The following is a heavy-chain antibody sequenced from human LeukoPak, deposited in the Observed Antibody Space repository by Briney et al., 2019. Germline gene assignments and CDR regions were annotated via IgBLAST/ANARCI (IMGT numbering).Heavy chain of an antibody. J-gene: IGHJ4*02. CDR2: MNPNSGNT. CDR1: GYTFTSYD. Sequence: GASVKVSCKASGYTFTSYDINWVRQATGQGLEWIGWMNPNSGNTGYAQKFQGRVTMTRNTSISTAYMELSSLRSEDTAVYYCARDGDYYDSSGHRGGSDYWGQGTLVTVSS. V-gene: IGHV1-8*01. CDR3: ARDGDYYDSSGHRGGSDY. D-gene: IGHD3-22*01.